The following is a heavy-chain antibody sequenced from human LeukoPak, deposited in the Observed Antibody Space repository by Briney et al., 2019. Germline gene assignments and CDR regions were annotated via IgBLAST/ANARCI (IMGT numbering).Heavy chain of an antibody. Sequence: SGRSLRLSCAASGFTFDDYAMHWVRQAPGKGLEWVSGISWNSGSIGYADSVKGRFTISRDNAKNSLYLQMNSLRAEDTALYYCAKDITGGDYVGVNWFDPWGQGTLVTVSS. CDR1: GFTFDDYA. CDR2: ISWNSGSI. V-gene: IGHV3-9*01. D-gene: IGHD4-17*01. CDR3: AKDITGGDYVGVNWFDP. J-gene: IGHJ5*02.